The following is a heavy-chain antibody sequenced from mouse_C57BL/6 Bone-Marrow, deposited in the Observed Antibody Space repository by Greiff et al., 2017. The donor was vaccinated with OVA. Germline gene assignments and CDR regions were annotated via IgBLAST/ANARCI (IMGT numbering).Heavy chain of an antibody. CDR3: TRHYYSSSYYYAMDY. V-gene: IGHV14-4*01. J-gene: IGHJ4*01. D-gene: IGHD1-1*01. Sequence: EVQLQQSGAELVRPGASVKLSCTASGFNIKDDYMHWVKQRPEQGLEWIGWIDPENGDTEYASKFQGKATITADTSSNTAYLQLSSLTSEDTAVYYCTRHYYSSSYYYAMDYWGQGTSVTVSS. CDR1: GFNIKDDY. CDR2: IDPENGDT.